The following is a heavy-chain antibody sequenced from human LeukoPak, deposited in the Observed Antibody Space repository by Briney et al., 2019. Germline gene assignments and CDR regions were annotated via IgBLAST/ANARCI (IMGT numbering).Heavy chain of an antibody. CDR2: INHSGST. J-gene: IGHJ5*02. Sequence: SETLSLTCAVYGGSFSGYYWSWIRQPPGKGLEWIGEINHSGSTNYNPSLKSRVTISVDTSKNQFSLELNSVTAADTAVFYCARGDDWFDPWGQGTLVTVSS. CDR1: GGSFSGYY. CDR3: ARGDDWFDP. V-gene: IGHV4-34*01. D-gene: IGHD5-24*01.